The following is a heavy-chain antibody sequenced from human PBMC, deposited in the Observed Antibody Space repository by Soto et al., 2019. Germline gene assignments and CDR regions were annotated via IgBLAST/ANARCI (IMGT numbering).Heavy chain of an antibody. J-gene: IGHJ6*02. CDR2: INSRADYT. CDR1: GFTLSNYR. V-gene: IGHV3-21*06. D-gene: IGHD6-6*01. Sequence: EVQLVESGGGPVKSGQSLRLSCVASGFTLSNYRMTWVRQGPGKGLEWFSSINSRADYTHYTESVKGRFTISRDNAKNSVFLQMNSLRAEDAAVYYCGREKEDEGSSSLRVYYGVDVWGQGTTVIVSS. CDR3: GREKEDEGSSSLRVYYGVDV.